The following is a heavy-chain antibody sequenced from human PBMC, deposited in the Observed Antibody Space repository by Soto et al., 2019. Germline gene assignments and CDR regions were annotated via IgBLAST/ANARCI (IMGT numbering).Heavy chain of an antibody. CDR2: ISSSSSYI. CDR1: GFTFISYS. J-gene: IGHJ3*02. V-gene: IGHV3-21*01. CDR3: ARSDYYDSSGYPGAFDI. D-gene: IGHD3-22*01. Sequence: GGSLRLSCAAYGFTFISYSMNWVLQAPGKGLEWVSSISSSSSYIYYADSVKGRFTISRDNAKNSLYLQMNSLRAEDTAVYYCARSDYYDSSGYPGAFDIWGQGTMVTVSS.